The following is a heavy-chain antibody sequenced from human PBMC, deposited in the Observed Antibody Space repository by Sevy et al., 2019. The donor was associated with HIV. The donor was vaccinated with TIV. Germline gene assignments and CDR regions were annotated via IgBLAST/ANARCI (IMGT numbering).Heavy chain of an antibody. CDR2: LSFGCGRI. D-gene: IGHD2-8*01. V-gene: IGHV3-23*01. CDR3: AREGCTKPHDY. CDR1: GFNFNIYS. Sequence: GGSLRLSCVASGFNFNIYSMSWVRQAPGKRLEWVSTLSFGCGRINHADSVQGRFTMSRDDSKKTGYLEMNSLRPEDTAVYYRAREGCTKPHDYWGQGTLVTVSS. J-gene: IGHJ4*02.